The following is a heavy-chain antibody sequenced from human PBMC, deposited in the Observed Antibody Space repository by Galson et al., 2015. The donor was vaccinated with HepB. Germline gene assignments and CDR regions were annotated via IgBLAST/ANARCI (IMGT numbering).Heavy chain of an antibody. CDR3: TKDLVSRRSYYDGSFDY. J-gene: IGHJ4*02. CDR2: INWIDGTT. V-gene: IGHV3-43*01. CDR1: GFIIDDYT. Sequence: SLRLSCAMSGFIIDDYTVHWVRQAPGKGLEWVCLINWIDGTTYYADSVGGRFTISRDSSKHSLYLQMSRLRIEDTAFYYCTKDLVSRRSYYDGSFDYWGLGTMVTVSS. D-gene: IGHD3-22*01.